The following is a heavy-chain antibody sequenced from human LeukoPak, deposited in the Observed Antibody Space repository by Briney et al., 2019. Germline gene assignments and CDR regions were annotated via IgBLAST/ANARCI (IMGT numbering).Heavy chain of an antibody. J-gene: IGHJ6*03. CDR2: ISAYNGNT. V-gene: IGHV1-18*01. Sequence: ASVKVSCKASGYTFTTYDINWVRQATGQGLEWMGWISAYNGNTNYAQKLQGRVTMTTDTSTSTAYMELRSLRSDDTAVYYCARGASSSWYSYYYYYYYMDVWGKGTTVTVSS. CDR1: GYTFTTYD. CDR3: ARGASSSWYSYYYYYYYMDV. D-gene: IGHD6-13*01.